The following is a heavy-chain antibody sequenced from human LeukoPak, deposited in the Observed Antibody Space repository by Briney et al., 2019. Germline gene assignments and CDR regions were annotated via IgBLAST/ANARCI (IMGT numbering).Heavy chain of an antibody. J-gene: IGHJ4*02. CDR3: AKSRPPYDSSGYFDY. Sequence: GGSLRLSCVASGFTFSNYWMHWVRQAPGKGLEWVAVISYDGSNKYYGDSVKGRFTLSRDNSKNTLYLQMNSLRAEDTAVYYCAKSRPPYDSSGYFDYWGQGTLVTVSS. V-gene: IGHV3-30*18. CDR2: ISYDGSNK. CDR1: GFTFSNYW. D-gene: IGHD3-22*01.